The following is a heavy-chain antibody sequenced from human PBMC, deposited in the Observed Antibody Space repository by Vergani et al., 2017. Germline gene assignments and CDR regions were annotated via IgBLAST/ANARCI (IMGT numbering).Heavy chain of an antibody. D-gene: IGHD5-12*01. V-gene: IGHV4-39*01. Sequence: QLQLQEWGPGLVKPSETLSLTCTVSGGSISSSSYYWGWIRQPPGKGLEWIGSIYYSGSTYYNPSLKSRVTISVDTSKNQFSLKLSSVTAADTAVYYCASYSGYDYGADYWGQGTLVTVSS. CDR1: GGSISSSSYY. J-gene: IGHJ4*02. CDR3: ASYSGYDYGADY. CDR2: IYYSGST.